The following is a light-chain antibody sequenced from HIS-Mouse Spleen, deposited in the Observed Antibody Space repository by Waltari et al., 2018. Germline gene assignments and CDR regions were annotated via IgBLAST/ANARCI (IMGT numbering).Light chain of an antibody. J-gene: IGLJ2*01. V-gene: IGLV3-10*01. CDR3: YSTDSSGNHRV. CDR2: EDS. CDR1: EFPQKY. Sequence: SYELTQPPSVSVSPGQTARITCSGDEFPQKYAYWYQQKSGQAPVLVIYEDSKRPSGIPERFSGSSSGTMATLTISGAQVEDEADYYCYSTDSSGNHRVFGGGTKLTVL.